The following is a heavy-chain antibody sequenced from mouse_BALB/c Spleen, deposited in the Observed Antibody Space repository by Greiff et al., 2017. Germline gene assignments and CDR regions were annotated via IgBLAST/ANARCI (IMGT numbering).Heavy chain of an antibody. CDR1: GYSITSGYY. J-gene: IGHJ1*01. V-gene: IGHV3-6*02. CDR3: ARDGYSWGFDV. CDR2: ISYDGSN. D-gene: IGHD2-3*01. Sequence: EVKLQESGPGLLKPSQSLSLTCSVTGYSITSGYYWNWIRQFPGNKLEWMGYISYDGSNNYNPSLKNRISITRDTSKNQFFLKLNSVTTEDTATYYCARDGYSWGFDVWGAGTTVTVSS.